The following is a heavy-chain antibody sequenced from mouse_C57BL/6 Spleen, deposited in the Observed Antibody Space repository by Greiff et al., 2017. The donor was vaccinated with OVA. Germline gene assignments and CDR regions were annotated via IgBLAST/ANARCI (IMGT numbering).Heavy chain of an antibody. CDR2: IDPNSGGT. V-gene: IGHV1-62-3*01. CDR3: AREGGTAYYAMDD. Sequence: VKLKQPGAELVKPGASVKLSCKASGYTFTSYWMHWVKQRPGRGLEWIGRIDPNSGGTKYNEKFKSKATMTVDKPSSTAYMQLSSLTSEASAVSFCAREGGTAYYAMDDWGQGTSVTVSS. D-gene: IGHD3-1*01. CDR1: GYTFTSYW. J-gene: IGHJ4*01.